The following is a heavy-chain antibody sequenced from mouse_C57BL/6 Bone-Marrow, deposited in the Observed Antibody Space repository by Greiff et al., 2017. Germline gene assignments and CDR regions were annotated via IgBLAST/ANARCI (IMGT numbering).Heavy chain of an antibody. CDR2: IHPNSGST. J-gene: IGHJ3*01. V-gene: IGHV1-64*01. Sequence: QVQLQQPGAELVKPGASVKLSCKASGYTFTSYWMHWVKQRPGQGLEWIGMIHPNSGSTNYNEKFKSKATLTVDKSSCTAYMQLSRLTSEDSAVYYCARSRAINKVAYWGQGTLVTVSA. CDR3: ARSRAINKVAY. D-gene: IGHD3-1*01. CDR1: GYTFTSYW.